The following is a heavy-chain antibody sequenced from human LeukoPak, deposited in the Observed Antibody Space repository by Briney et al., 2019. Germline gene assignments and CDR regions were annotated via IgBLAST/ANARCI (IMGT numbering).Heavy chain of an antibody. Sequence: SVKVSCKASGGTFSSYAISWVRQAPGQGLEWMGGIIPIFGTANYAQKFQGRVTITADESTSTVYMELSSLRSEDTAVYYCARELAVAGSFDYWGQGTLVTVSS. V-gene: IGHV1-69*13. J-gene: IGHJ4*02. CDR3: ARELAVAGSFDY. D-gene: IGHD6-19*01. CDR2: IIPIFGTA. CDR1: GGTFSSYA.